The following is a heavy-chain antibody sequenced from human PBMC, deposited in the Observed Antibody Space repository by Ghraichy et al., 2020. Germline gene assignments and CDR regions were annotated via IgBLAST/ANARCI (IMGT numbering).Heavy chain of an antibody. CDR1: GGSITNYY. CDR3: ARSNDYVWELSWFDP. Sequence: SETLSLTCTVSGGSITNYYWSWIRQPPGKGLEWIGYIYYSGSTNYNPSLKSRVTISVDTSKNQFSLKLSSVTAADTAVYYCARSNDYVWELSWFDPWGQGTLVTVSS. CDR2: IYYSGST. V-gene: IGHV4-59*08. D-gene: IGHD3-16*01. J-gene: IGHJ5*02.